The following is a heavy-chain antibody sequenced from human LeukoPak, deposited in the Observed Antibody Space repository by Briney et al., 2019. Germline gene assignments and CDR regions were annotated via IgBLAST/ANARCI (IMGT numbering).Heavy chain of an antibody. CDR1: GGSISSGDYY. CDR2: IYYSGST. J-gene: IGHJ4*02. Sequence: PSETLSLTCTVSGGSISSGDYYWSWIRQPPGKGLEWIGYIYYSGSTYYNPSLKSRVTISVDTSKNQFSLKLSSVTAADTAVYYCARDGEAARLDYWGQGTLVTVSS. D-gene: IGHD6-6*01. CDR3: ARDGEAARLDY. V-gene: IGHV4-30-4*08.